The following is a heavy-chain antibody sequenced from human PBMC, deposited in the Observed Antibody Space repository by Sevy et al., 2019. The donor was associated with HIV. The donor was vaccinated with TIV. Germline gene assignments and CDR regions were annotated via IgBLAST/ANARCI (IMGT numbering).Heavy chain of an antibody. D-gene: IGHD3-10*02. Sequence: GGYLRLSCGVSGFTFSTYSMNWVRQAPGKGLEWVSSISGSGSYIYYADSVQGRFTISRDNVKNLLYLQMNSLRAEDMDVYYCVREAANVRYFDSWGQGILVTVSS. CDR3: VREAANVRYFDS. CDR1: GFTFSTYS. CDR2: ISGSGSYI. J-gene: IGHJ4*02. V-gene: IGHV3-21*01.